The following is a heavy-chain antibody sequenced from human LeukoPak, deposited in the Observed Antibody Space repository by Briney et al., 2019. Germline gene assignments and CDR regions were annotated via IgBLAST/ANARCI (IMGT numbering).Heavy chain of an antibody. J-gene: IGHJ4*02. D-gene: IGHD4-23*01. CDR3: ARGGGGNPDFDC. CDR1: GFTFSRFD. CDR2: INSAGDT. Sequence: GGPLRLSCAASGFTFSRFDMHWVRQTTGKGLEWVSAINSAGDTYYSGSVKGRFTISREDARNSLYLHMNSLRAEDTAVYYCARGGGGNPDFDCWGQGTLVTVSA. V-gene: IGHV3-13*01.